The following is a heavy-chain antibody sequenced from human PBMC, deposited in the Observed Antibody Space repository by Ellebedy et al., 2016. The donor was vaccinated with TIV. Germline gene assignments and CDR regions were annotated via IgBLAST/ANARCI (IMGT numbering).Heavy chain of an antibody. CDR3: ARGSKGILLWFGTKGGYFDY. Sequence: ASVKVSCKASGYTYTSYGISRVRQAPGQGLEWMGWINPNSGGTNYAQKFQGRVTMTRDTSISTAYMELSRLRSDDTAVYYCARGSKGILLWFGTKGGYFDYWGQGTLVTVSS. V-gene: IGHV1-2*02. CDR2: INPNSGGT. D-gene: IGHD3-10*01. J-gene: IGHJ4*02. CDR1: GYTYTSYG.